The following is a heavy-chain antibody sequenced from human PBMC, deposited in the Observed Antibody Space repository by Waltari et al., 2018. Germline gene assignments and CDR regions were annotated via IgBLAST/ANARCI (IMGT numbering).Heavy chain of an antibody. J-gene: IGHJ4*02. CDR3: AKDAFGNTYVDH. Sequence: QAQLVESGGGVVQPGMSLRLSCTGTGLSISSYGMQWVRQAPGKGLGWVSLIWVDGGQTYCAGSVRGRFTISRDNSKNTLYLDMNSLKLNDTAIYYCAKDAFGNTYVDHWGQGTLVTVAS. CDR2: IWVDGGQT. CDR1: GLSISSYG. D-gene: IGHD3-10*01. V-gene: IGHV3-33*06.